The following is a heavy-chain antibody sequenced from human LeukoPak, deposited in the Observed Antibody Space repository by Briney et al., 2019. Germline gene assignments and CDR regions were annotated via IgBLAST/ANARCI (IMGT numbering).Heavy chain of an antibody. Sequence: SETLSLACTVSGGSLSSGSYYWSWIRQPAGKGLEWIGRIYTSGSTNYNPSLKSRVTISVDTSKNQFSLKLSSVTAADTAVYYCARGGTYYDILTGYYPTAMDVWGQGTTVAVSS. V-gene: IGHV4-61*02. D-gene: IGHD3-9*01. CDR1: GGSLSSGSYY. J-gene: IGHJ6*02. CDR3: ARGGTYYDILTGYYPTAMDV. CDR2: IYTSGST.